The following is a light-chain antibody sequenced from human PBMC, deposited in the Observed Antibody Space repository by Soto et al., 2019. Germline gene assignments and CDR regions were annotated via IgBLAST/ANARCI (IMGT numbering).Light chain of an antibody. CDR1: SSDVGGSNY. V-gene: IGLV2-8*01. CDR3: SSYAGGDVV. Sequence: QSALTQPPSASGSPGQSVTISCTGTSSDVGGSNYVSWYQQHPGKAPKLMVYEVTKRPSGVPDRFSGSKSCNTASLTVSGLQAEDEADYYCSSYAGGDVVFGGGTKLTVL. CDR2: EVT. J-gene: IGLJ2*01.